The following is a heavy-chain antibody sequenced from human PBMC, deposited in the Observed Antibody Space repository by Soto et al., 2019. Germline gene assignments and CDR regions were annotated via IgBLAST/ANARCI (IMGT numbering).Heavy chain of an antibody. V-gene: IGHV4-59*01. J-gene: IGHJ4*02. CDR3: ARGGYPDTGSNTLDY. CDR2: IYYSGST. Sequence: SETLSLTCIVSGGFITNYYWNWIRQPPGKGLEWIGYIYYSGSTNYNPSLKSRVIISVDTSKNQFSLRLRSVTPADTAVYYCARGGYPDTGSNTLDYWGRGTLVTVSS. CDR1: GGFITNYY. D-gene: IGHD3-10*01.